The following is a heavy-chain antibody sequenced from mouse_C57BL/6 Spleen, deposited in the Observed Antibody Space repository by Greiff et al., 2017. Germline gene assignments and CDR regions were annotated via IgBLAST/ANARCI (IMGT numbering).Heavy chain of an antibody. D-gene: IGHD3-2*02. CDR2: IYPGDGDT. Sequence: VKLQESGAELVKPGASVKISCKASGYAFSSYWMNWVKQRPGKGLEWIGQIYPGDGDTNYNGKFKGKATLTADKSSSTAYMQLSSLTSEDSAVYFCARASSGYDFDYWGQGTTLTVSS. V-gene: IGHV1-80*01. CDR3: ARASSGYDFDY. CDR1: GYAFSSYW. J-gene: IGHJ2*01.